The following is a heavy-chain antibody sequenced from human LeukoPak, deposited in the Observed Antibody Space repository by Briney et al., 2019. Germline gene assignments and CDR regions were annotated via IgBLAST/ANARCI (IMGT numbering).Heavy chain of an antibody. J-gene: IGHJ6*02. CDR3: ARDRPGNYGMDV. Sequence: SETLSLTCTVSGGSVSSGSYYWSWIRQPPGKGLEWIGYIYYSGSTNYNPSLKSRVTISVDTSKNQFSLKLSSVTAADTAVYYCARDRPGNYGMDVWGQGTTVTVS. CDR1: GGSVSSGSYY. CDR2: IYYSGST. V-gene: IGHV4-61*01. D-gene: IGHD6-6*01.